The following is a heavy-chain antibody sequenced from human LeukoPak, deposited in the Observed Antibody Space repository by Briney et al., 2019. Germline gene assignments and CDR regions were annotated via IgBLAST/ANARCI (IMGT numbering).Heavy chain of an antibody. CDR2: INPSGGST. Sequence: ASVKVSCKASGYTFTSYYMHWVRQAPGQGLEWMGIINPSGGSTSYAQKFQGRVTMTRDTSTSTVHMELSSLRSEDTAVYYCARAQDTAMFPNWFDPWGQRTLVTVSS. J-gene: IGHJ5*02. D-gene: IGHD5-18*01. CDR3: ARAQDTAMFPNWFDP. V-gene: IGHV1-46*01. CDR1: GYTFTSYY.